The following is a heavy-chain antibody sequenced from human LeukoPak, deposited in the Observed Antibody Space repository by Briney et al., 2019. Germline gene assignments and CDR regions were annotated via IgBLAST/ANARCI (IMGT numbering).Heavy chain of an antibody. CDR2: INHSGST. J-gene: IGHJ4*02. V-gene: IGHV4-34*01. CDR3: ARGPWVDY. Sequence: PSETLSLACAVYGGSFSGYYWSWIRQPPGKGLEWIGEINHSGSTNYNPSLKSRVTISVETSKNQFSLKLSSVTAADTAVYYCARGPWVDYWGQGTLVTVSS. CDR1: GGSFSGYY. D-gene: IGHD7-27*01.